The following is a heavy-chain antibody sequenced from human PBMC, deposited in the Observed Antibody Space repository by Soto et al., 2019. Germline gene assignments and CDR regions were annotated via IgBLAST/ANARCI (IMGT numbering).Heavy chain of an antibody. CDR1: GGSVSSGSHY. CDR3: ARDRWFDP. J-gene: IGHJ5*02. CDR2: IYYSGRT. Sequence: QVQLQESGPGLVKPSETLSLTCTVSGGSVSSGSHYWSWIRQPPGKGLEWIGYIYYSGRTNYNPSRYSRVTISAATCKDQFSLKLSSVTAADMAVYYCARDRWFDPWGQGTLVTVSS. V-gene: IGHV4-61*01.